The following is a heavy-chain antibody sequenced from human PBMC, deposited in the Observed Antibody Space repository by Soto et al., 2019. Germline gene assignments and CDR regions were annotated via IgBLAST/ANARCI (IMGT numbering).Heavy chain of an antibody. CDR3: VREDMSGTYYFDA. CDR1: RGSVSSQTHF. Sequence: QVHLQESGPGLLKPSETLSLTCTVTRGSVSSQTHFWTWIRQPPGKGLEWIGYKYYSGISNYSPSLQSRVTISVDTSKNQFSLRLTSVTAADTAVYFCVREDMSGTYYFDAWGQGALVTVSS. CDR2: KYYSGIS. D-gene: IGHD1-26*01. V-gene: IGHV4-61*01. J-gene: IGHJ4*02.